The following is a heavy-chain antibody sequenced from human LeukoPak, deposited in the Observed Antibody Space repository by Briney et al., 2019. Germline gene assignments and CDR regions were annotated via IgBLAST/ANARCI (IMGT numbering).Heavy chain of an antibody. Sequence: GGSLRLSCAASGFIFSSYTMGWVRQAPGKGLEWVSDINGSGGRTYYADSVNGRFTISRDNSKNTLCLQMNSLRAEDTAVYYCAKAGGASWYLYWGQGTLVTVSS. CDR1: GFIFSSYT. J-gene: IGHJ4*02. D-gene: IGHD6-13*01. CDR3: AKAGGASWYLY. CDR2: INGSGGRT. V-gene: IGHV3-23*01.